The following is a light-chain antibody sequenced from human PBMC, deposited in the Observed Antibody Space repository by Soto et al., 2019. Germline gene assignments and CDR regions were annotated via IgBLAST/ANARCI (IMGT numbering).Light chain of an antibody. J-gene: IGLJ2*01. CDR1: TSNIGAGYD. V-gene: IGLV1-40*01. CDR2: GNS. Sequence: QSVLTQPPSVSGAPGQRVTISCTGSTSNIGAGYDVHWYQQLPGTAPKLLIYGNSNRPSGVPDRFSGSKSGTSASLAITGLQTEDEPDYYCQSHDSGLSGVVFGGGTKLTVL. CDR3: QSHDSGLSGVV.